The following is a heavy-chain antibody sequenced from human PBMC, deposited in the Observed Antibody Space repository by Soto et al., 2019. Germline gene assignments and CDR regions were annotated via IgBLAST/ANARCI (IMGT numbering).Heavy chain of an antibody. CDR3: ARGRSQHNWNQHDAFDI. CDR1: GFTFSSYW. CDR2: IKQDGSEK. Sequence: PGGSLRLSCAASGFTFSSYWMSWVRQAPGKGLEWVANIKQDGSEKYYVDSVKGRFTISRDNAKNSLYLQMNSLRAEDTAVYYCARGRSQHNWNQHDAFDIWGQGTMVTVSS. V-gene: IGHV3-7*01. D-gene: IGHD1-20*01. J-gene: IGHJ3*02.